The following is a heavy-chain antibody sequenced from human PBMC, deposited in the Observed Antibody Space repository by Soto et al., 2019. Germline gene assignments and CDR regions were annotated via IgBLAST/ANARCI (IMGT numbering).Heavy chain of an antibody. CDR3: ARDLSSWYGGVDY. V-gene: IGHV1-3*01. Sequence: VASVKVSCKASGYTFTSYAMHWVRQAPGQRLEWMGWINAGNGNTKYSQKFQGRVTITRDTSASTAYMELSSLRSEDTAVYYCARDLSSWYGGVDYWGQGTLVTAPQ. CDR1: GYTFTSYA. D-gene: IGHD6-13*01. CDR2: INAGNGNT. J-gene: IGHJ4*02.